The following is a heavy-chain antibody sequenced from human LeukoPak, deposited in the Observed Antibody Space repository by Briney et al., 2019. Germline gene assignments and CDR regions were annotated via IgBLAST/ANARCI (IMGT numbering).Heavy chain of an antibody. D-gene: IGHD7-27*01. J-gene: IGHJ3*02. Sequence: GGSLRLSCAASGITFSSYGMHWVRQAPGKGLEWVAFIRNDGSNKYYADSVKGRFTISRDNSKNTLYLQMNSLRAEDTAVYYCAKELTGDAFDIWGQGTMVTVSS. CDR3: AKELTGDAFDI. V-gene: IGHV3-30*02. CDR2: IRNDGSNK. CDR1: GITFSSYG.